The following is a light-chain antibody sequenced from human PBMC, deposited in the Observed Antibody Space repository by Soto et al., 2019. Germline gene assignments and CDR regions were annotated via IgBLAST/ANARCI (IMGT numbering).Light chain of an antibody. CDR2: DTS. V-gene: IGKV3-11*01. CDR3: QQRFSWPPT. J-gene: IGKJ4*01. CDR1: QSVSRY. Sequence: EIGLTQSPATLSLSPGDRATLSCRASQSVSRYLAWYQQKPGQAPRLLIHDTSTRATGVPDTFSGSGSGTEFTLTISSXXPEXXAMYYCQQRFSWPPTFGGGTHVEIK.